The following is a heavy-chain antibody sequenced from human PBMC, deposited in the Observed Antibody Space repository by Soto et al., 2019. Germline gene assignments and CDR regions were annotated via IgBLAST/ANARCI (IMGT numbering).Heavy chain of an antibody. CDR1: GFTFDTYT. Sequence: GGSLRLSCTASGFTFDTYTMNWLRQAPGRGLEWVSSISATTTYKYYAASVEGRFTISRDNAKNSLYLQTNSLGAEDTAVYYCARGSASKSGHLWYFDLWGRGTLVTVSS. J-gene: IGHJ2*01. CDR2: ISATTTYK. CDR3: ARGSASKSGHLWYFDL. V-gene: IGHV3-21*01. D-gene: IGHD2-8*02.